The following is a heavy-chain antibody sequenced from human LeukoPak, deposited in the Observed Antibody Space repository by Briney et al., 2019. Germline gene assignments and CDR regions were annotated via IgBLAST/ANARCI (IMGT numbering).Heavy chain of an antibody. Sequence: GGSLRLSCAASGFTVGNNRMSWVRQAPGKGLEWVSTVYGGGNTAYADSVKGRFTISRDTSKNTLLLQMNSLRAEDTAVYFCVRERFGAYVENWGQEPWSPSPQ. D-gene: IGHD3-10*01. CDR3: VRERFGAYVEN. V-gene: IGHV3-53*01. CDR2: VYGGGNT. CDR1: GFTVGNNR. J-gene: IGHJ4*01.